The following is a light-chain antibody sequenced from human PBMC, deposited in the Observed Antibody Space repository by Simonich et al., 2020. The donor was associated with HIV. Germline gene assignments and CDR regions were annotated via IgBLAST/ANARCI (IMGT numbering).Light chain of an antibody. Sequence: DIVMTQSPATLSVSPGEGVTLSCRASQSVSSSLSWYQPKPGQAPRLLIYGASTSATGIPARFSGSGSGTEFTLTISSMQSEDFAVYYCQQYKSWPYTFGQGTKLEIK. CDR1: QSVSSS. CDR3: QQYKSWPYT. CDR2: GAS. V-gene: IGKV3-15*01. J-gene: IGKJ2*01.